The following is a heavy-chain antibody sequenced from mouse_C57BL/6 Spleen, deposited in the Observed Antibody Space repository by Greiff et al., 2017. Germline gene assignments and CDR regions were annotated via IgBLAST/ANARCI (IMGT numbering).Heavy chain of an antibody. CDR3: ALITTVVATDYAMDY. D-gene: IGHD1-1*01. Sequence: QVQLQQSGAELARPGASVKLSCKASGYTFTSYGISWVKQRTGQGLEWIGEIYHRSGNTYDNEKFKGKATLTADKSSRTAYMELRSLTSEDSAVYFCALITTVVATDYAMDYWGQGTSVTVSS. V-gene: IGHV1-81*01. CDR1: GYTFTSYG. J-gene: IGHJ4*01. CDR2: IYHRSGNT.